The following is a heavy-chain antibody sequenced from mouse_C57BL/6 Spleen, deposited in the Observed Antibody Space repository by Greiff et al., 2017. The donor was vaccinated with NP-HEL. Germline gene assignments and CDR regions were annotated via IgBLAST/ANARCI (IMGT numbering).Heavy chain of an antibody. D-gene: IGHD2-4*01. Sequence: QVQLQQPGAELVKPGASVKLSCKASGYTFTSYWMHWVKQRPGQGLEWIGMIHPNSGSTNYNEKFKSKATLTLDKSSSTAYMQLSSLTSEDSAVYYCAREGDYDRFAYWGQGTLVTVSA. CDR3: AREGDYDRFAY. J-gene: IGHJ3*01. CDR1: GYTFTSYW. V-gene: IGHV1-64*01. CDR2: IHPNSGST.